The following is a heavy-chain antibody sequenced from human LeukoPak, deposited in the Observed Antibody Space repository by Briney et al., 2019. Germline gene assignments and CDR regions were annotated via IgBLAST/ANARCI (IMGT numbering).Heavy chain of an antibody. CDR2: ISGGGGST. V-gene: IGHV3-23*01. Sequence: GGSLRLSCAASGFTFTSCSMNWVRQAPGKGLEWVSTISGGGGSTYYTDSVKGRFTISRDNSKNTLYLQVNSLRAEDTAVYYCAKGGKWDVTPFDYWGQGTLVTVSS. CDR3: AKGGKWDVTPFDY. J-gene: IGHJ4*02. CDR1: GFTFTSCS. D-gene: IGHD1-26*01.